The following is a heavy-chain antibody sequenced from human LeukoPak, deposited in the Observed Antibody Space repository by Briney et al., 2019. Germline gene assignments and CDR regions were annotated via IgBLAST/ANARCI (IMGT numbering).Heavy chain of an antibody. CDR2: IGGTGAST. Sequence: GGALRLSCRASGIDFGSFAMSWVRQAPGKGLEGVAAIGGTGASTNYAECVMGRFIISRDNSENSLHLQMNSLRADDTAVYYCARHLGLCTTTKCPRGPFDSWGQGTLVTVSS. J-gene: IGHJ4*02. CDR3: ARHLGLCTTTKCPRGPFDS. D-gene: IGHD2-2*01. CDR1: GIDFGSFA. V-gene: IGHV3-23*01.